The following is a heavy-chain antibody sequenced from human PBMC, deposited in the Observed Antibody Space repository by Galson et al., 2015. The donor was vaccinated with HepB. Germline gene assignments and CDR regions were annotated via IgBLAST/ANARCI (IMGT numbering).Heavy chain of an antibody. V-gene: IGHV4-34*01. CDR3: ARGCRGYCSRSFRVSYYMDV. CDR2: INHSGST. Sequence: SEPLSLTCAVYGGSFSGYYWSWIRQPPGKGLEWIGEINHSGSTNYNPSLKSRVTISVDTSKNQFSLKLSSVTAADTAVYYCARGCRGYCSRSFRVSYYMDVWGKGTTVTVSS. CDR1: GGSFSGYY. D-gene: IGHD2-2*01. J-gene: IGHJ6*03.